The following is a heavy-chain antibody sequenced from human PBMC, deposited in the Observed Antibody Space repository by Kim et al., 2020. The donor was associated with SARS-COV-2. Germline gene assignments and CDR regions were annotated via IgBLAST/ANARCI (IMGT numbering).Heavy chain of an antibody. J-gene: IGHJ5*02. Sequence: SETLSLTCTVSGGSISSYYWSWIRQPAGKGLEWIGRIYTSGSTNYNPSLKSRVTMSVDTSKNQFSLKLSSVTAADTAVYYCARIMAGTREDWFDPWGQGTLVTVSS. D-gene: IGHD6-19*01. CDR3: ARIMAGTREDWFDP. CDR2: IYTSGST. CDR1: GGSISSYY. V-gene: IGHV4-4*07.